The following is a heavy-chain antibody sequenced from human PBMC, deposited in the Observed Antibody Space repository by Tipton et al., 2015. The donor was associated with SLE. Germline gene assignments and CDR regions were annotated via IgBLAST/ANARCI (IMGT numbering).Heavy chain of an antibody. V-gene: IGHV4-4*07. J-gene: IGHJ2*01. CDR3: ARGSDGEYVRYFDV. CDR1: GGSVSSYY. Sequence: PGLVKPSETLSLTCTVSGGSVSSYYWNWIRQSAGRGLEWIGRIYSSGDRDYNPSLRSRVTMSIDASQNRVSLRLKSVSAADTAVYYCARGSDGEYVRYFDVWGPGTLVTVSS. CDR2: IYSSGDR. D-gene: IGHD4-17*01.